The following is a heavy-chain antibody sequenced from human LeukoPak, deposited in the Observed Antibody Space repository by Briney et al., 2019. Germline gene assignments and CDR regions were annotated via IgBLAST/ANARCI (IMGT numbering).Heavy chain of an antibody. V-gene: IGHV4-34*01. J-gene: IGHJ4*02. CDR3: AREKHQSYYDSRTFAY. D-gene: IGHD3-22*01. Sequence: PGGSLRLSCRVSGFRFGAYAMTWVRQPPGKGLEWIGEINHSGSTNFNPSLKSRVTISVDTSKNQFSLKLSSVTAADTAVYYCAREKHQSYYDSRTFAYWGQGTLVTVSS. CDR2: INHSGST. CDR1: GFRFGAYA.